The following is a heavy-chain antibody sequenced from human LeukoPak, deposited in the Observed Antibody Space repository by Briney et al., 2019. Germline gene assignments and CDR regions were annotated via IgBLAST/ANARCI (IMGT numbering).Heavy chain of an antibody. CDR1: GFTFSSYW. V-gene: IGHV3-74*03. D-gene: IGHD4-23*01. CDR3: ARGTGGTWRH. J-gene: IGHJ1*01. Sequence: GGSLRLSCAASGFTFSSYWMHWVRQVPGKGLMWVSRINSDGTDTTHADSVKGRFTISRSNAKNTVYLQMNSLKTEDTAVYFCARGTGGTWRHWGQGTLVTVSS. CDR2: INSDGTDT.